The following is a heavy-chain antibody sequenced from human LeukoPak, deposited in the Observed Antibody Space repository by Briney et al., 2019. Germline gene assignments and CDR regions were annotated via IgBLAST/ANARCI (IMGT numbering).Heavy chain of an antibody. CDR3: ARVSAAGTIYYFDY. D-gene: IGHD6-13*01. CDR1: GGSFSGYY. Sequence: SETLSLTCAVYGGSFSGYYWSWIRQPPVKGLEWIGEINHSGSTNYNPSLKSRVTISVDTSKNQFSLKLSSVTAADTAVYYCARVSAAGTIYYFDYWGQGTLVTVSS. CDR2: INHSGST. J-gene: IGHJ4*02. V-gene: IGHV4-34*01.